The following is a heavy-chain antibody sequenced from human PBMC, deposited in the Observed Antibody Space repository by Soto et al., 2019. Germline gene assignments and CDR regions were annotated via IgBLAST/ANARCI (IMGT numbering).Heavy chain of an antibody. CDR3: TTDSFYYLAVAVYVFDY. D-gene: IGHD3-10*01. V-gene: IGHV3-15*06. CDR1: GFPFINAW. Sequence: EVQLVESGGGLVKPGGSLRLSCAASGFPFINAWMSWVRQAPGKGLEWVARIKTEVDGETTRYAGSVKGRFTISRDDSKDTLYLQMNSLKTEDTAAYYCTTDSFYYLAVAVYVFDYWGQGTLVTVSS. CDR2: IKTEVDGETT. J-gene: IGHJ4*02.